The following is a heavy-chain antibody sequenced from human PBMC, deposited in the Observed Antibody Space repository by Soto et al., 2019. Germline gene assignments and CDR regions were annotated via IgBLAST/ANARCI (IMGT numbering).Heavy chain of an antibody. D-gene: IGHD1-1*01. V-gene: IGHV4-31*03. J-gene: IGHJ4*02. CDR1: GGSISSGGYY. CDR2: NYDSGST. Sequence: SETLSLTCTVSGGSISSGGYYWSWNRQHPGKGMEWIGYNYDSGSTYYNPYLKSRVTVSVDTSKNQFSLKLSSVTAADPAVYYCESGGGSRNWNPNYFDYWGQGTLVTVSS. CDR3: ESGGGSRNWNPNYFDY.